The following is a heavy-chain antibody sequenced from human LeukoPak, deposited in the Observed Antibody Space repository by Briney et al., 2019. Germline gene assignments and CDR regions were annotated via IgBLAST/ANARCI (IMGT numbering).Heavy chain of an antibody. Sequence: PSETLSLTCTVSGASISSYYWSWIRQPPGKGLEWIGYISYSGSTNYNPSLKSRVTISADTSKNQFSLKLSSVTAADTAVYYCARGSEDIVVVPAAPYFDYWGQGTLVTVSS. V-gene: IGHV4-59*12. J-gene: IGHJ4*02. CDR1: GASISSYY. CDR2: ISYSGST. CDR3: ARGSEDIVVVPAAPYFDY. D-gene: IGHD2-2*01.